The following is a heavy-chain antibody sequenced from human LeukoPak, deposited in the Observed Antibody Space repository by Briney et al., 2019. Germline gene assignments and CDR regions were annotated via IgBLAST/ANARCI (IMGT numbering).Heavy chain of an antibody. V-gene: IGHV1-18*01. CDR1: GYTFTNYG. CDR3: ARDSNSSGYWYFDL. Sequence: ASVKVSCKTSGYTFTNYGITWVRQAPGQGLEWMGWISVYNGNAKYAQKVQGRVTMTTDTSTSTACMELRSLRSDDTAVYYCARDSNSSGYWYFDLWGRGTLVTVSS. CDR2: ISVYNGNA. D-gene: IGHD3-22*01. J-gene: IGHJ2*01.